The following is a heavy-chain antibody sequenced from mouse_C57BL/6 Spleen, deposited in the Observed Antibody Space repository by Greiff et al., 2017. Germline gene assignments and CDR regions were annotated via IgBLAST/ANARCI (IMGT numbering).Heavy chain of an antibody. V-gene: IGHV1-80*01. CDR3: ARTELLHYYAMDY. J-gene: IGHJ4*01. Sequence: VQVVASGAELVKPGASVKISCKASGYAFSSYWMNWVKQRPGKGLEWIGQIYPGDGDTNYNGKFKGKATLTADKSSSTAYMQLSSLTSEDSAVYFCARTELLHYYAMDYWGQGTSVTVSS. D-gene: IGHD2-12*01. CDR2: IYPGDGDT. CDR1: GYAFSSYW.